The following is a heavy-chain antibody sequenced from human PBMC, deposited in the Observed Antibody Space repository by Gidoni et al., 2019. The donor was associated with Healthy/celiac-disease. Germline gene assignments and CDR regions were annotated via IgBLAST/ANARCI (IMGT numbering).Heavy chain of an antibody. Sequence: QVQLVESGGGVVQPGRSLRLSCAASGFTFSSYGMHWVRQAPGKGLEWVAVISYDGSNKYYADSVKGRFTISRDNSKNTLYLQMNSLRAEDTAVYYCAKGSKFYYGSGSYYNEDFDYWGQGTLVTVSS. D-gene: IGHD3-10*01. CDR3: AKGSKFYYGSGSYYNEDFDY. CDR1: GFTFSSYG. J-gene: IGHJ4*02. V-gene: IGHV3-30*18. CDR2: ISYDGSNK.